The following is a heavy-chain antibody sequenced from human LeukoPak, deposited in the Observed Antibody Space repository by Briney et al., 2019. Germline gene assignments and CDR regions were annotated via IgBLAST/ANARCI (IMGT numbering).Heavy chain of an antibody. CDR1: GGSFSSYY. CDR3: ARASRGIAARGLDY. V-gene: IGHV4-34*01. Sequence: SETLSLTCAVYGGSFSSYYWSWIRQPPGKGLEWIGEINHSGSTNYNPSLKSRVTISVDASKNQFSLKLSSVTAADTAVYYCARASRGIAARGLDYWGQGTLVTVSS. D-gene: IGHD6-6*01. CDR2: INHSGST. J-gene: IGHJ4*02.